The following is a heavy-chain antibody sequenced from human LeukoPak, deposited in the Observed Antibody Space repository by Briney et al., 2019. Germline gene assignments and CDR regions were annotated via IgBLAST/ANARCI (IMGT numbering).Heavy chain of an antibody. CDR2: MYGGST. V-gene: IGHV4-4*07. Sequence: PSETLSLTCTVSGGSITTYYWSWIRQPAGKGLEWIGRMYGGSTNYSPSLKSRVTMSVDTSKNQFYLKLTSVTAADAAVYYCARSDCSRGGCPSFEYWGQGLLVTVSP. D-gene: IGHD2-15*01. J-gene: IGHJ4*02. CDR3: ARSDCSRGGCPSFEY. CDR1: GGSITTYY.